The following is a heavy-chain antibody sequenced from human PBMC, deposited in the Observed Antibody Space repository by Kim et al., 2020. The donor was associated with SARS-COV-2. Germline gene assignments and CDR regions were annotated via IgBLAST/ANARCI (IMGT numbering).Heavy chain of an antibody. CDR3: ARTGSGRGNYFDY. Sequence: GGSLRLSCAASGLTFSSYEMNWVRQAPGKGLEWVSYISSRGMTKYYADSVKVRFTISRDNAKNSVYLQMNSLRAEDTAVYYCARTGSGRGNYFDYWGQGILVTVSS. J-gene: IGHJ4*02. CDR2: ISSRGMTK. D-gene: IGHD2-15*01. V-gene: IGHV3-48*03. CDR1: GLTFSSYE.